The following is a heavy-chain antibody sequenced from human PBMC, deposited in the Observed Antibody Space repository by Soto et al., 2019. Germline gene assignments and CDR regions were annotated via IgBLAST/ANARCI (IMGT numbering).Heavy chain of an antibody. Sequence: SETLSLTCAVYGGSFSGYYWSWIRQPPGKGLEWIGEINHSGSTNYNPSLKSRVTISVDTSKNQFSLKLSSVTAADMAVYYCARGRLWVDIVVVVAAKGAFDIWGQGTMVTVSS. CDR3: ARGRLWVDIVVVVAAKGAFDI. J-gene: IGHJ3*02. V-gene: IGHV4-34*01. CDR1: GGSFSGYY. CDR2: INHSGST. D-gene: IGHD2-15*01.